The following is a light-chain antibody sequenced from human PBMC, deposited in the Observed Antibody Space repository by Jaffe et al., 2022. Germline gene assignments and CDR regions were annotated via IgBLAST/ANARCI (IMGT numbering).Light chain of an antibody. CDR1: QSISNY. J-gene: IGKJ2*01. V-gene: IGKV1-39*01. CDR2: AAS. Sequence: DIQMTQSPSSLSASVGDRVTITCRASQSISNYLNWYQQKPGKAPRLLIYAASSLHSGVPSRFSGSGSGTDFTLTISSLQPEDFATYYCQQSYSWPRTFGQGTKLEI. CDR3: QQSYSWPRT.